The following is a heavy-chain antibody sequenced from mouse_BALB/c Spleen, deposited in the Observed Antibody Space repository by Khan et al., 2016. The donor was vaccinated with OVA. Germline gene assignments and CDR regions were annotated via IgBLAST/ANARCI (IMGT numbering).Heavy chain of an antibody. D-gene: IGHD1-1*01. J-gene: IGHJ2*01. CDR2: ISSGGSYT. CDR1: GFTFSNYG. Sequence: EVQLLETGGGLVKPGGSLKFSCAASGFTFSNYGMSWVRQTPEKRLEWVATISSGGSYTYYPDSVTGRFTISRDNANNTLYLKMSSLRSEDTAMYYCARTPGYYGSNYFDYWGQGTTLTVSS. CDR3: ARTPGYYGSNYFDY. V-gene: IGHV5-9-3*01.